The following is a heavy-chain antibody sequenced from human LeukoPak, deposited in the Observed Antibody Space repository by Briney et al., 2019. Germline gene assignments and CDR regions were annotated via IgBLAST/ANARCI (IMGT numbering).Heavy chain of an antibody. Sequence: PGGSLRLSCAASGFTFSNYSMNWVRQAPGKGLEWVSYISSSSSTIYYADSVKGRFTISRDNSKNTLYLQMNSLRAEDMALYYCAKGRSGSYYGLFDYWGQGTLVTVSS. CDR3: AKGRSGSYYGLFDY. J-gene: IGHJ4*02. CDR2: ISSSSSTI. D-gene: IGHD1-26*01. V-gene: IGHV3-48*01. CDR1: GFTFSNYS.